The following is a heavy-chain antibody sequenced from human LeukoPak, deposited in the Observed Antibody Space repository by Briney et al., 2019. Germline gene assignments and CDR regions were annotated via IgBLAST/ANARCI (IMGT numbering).Heavy chain of an antibody. V-gene: IGHV4-34*09. CDR1: GGSFTSYY. J-gene: IGHJ4*02. D-gene: IGHD5-24*01. CDR3: AKLPVNKQNHSDY. CDR2: IDERRRT. Sequence: PSETLSLTCAVYGGSFTSYYWSWIRQPPGKGLEWIGEIDERRRTILNPSLKSRVTISVDSSKTQFSLTLTSVTAADTAVYFCAKLPVNKQNHSDYWGQGILVTVSS.